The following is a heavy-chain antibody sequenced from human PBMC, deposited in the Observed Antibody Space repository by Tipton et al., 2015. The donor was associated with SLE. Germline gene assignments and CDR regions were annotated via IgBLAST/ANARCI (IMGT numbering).Heavy chain of an antibody. CDR2: IYSTGTT. CDR1: GDSISNYY. D-gene: IGHD3-3*01. J-gene: IGHJ5*02. V-gene: IGHV4-59*01. CDR3: ARTLWSGYSDT. Sequence: TLSLTCNVSGDSISNYYWSWIRKSPGRGLEWLGYIYSTGTTDYNASLRSRVTISIDKSKRQLSLKLTSMTAADTAVYYCARTLWSGYSDTWGQGTLVTVSS.